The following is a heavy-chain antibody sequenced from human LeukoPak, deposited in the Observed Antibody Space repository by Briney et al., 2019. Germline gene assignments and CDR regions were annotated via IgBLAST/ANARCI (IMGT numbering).Heavy chain of an antibody. D-gene: IGHD2-2*01. CDR1: GGSISSYY. Sequence: SETLSLTCTVPGGSISSYYWSWIRQPPGKGLEWLGYISYSGSTNYNPSLKSRLTISVDPSKNQFSLKLSSVIAADTAVYYCARVNTELRDIVVVPDNYYFDYWGQGTLVTVSS. CDR2: ISYSGST. CDR3: ARVNTELRDIVVVPDNYYFDY. J-gene: IGHJ4*02. V-gene: IGHV4-59*01.